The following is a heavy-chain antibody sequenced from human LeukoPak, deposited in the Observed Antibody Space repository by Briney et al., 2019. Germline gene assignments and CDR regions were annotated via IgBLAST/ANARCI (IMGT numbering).Heavy chain of an antibody. CDR3: AKDRDYYDSSGYFDLFDY. CDR2: ISYGGSNK. CDR1: GFTFSSYG. D-gene: IGHD3-22*01. V-gene: IGHV3-30*18. Sequence: GGSLRLSCAASGFTFSSYGMHWVRQAPGKGLEWVAVISYGGSNKYYADSVKGRFTISRDNSKNTLYLQMNSLRAEDTAVYYCAKDRDYYDSSGYFDLFDYWGQGTLVTVSS. J-gene: IGHJ4*02.